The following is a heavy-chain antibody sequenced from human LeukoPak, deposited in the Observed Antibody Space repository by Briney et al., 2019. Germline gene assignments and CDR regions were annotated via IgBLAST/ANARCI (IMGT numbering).Heavy chain of an antibody. CDR1: GFTFSSYS. J-gene: IGHJ3*02. Sequence: GGSLRLSWAASGFTFSSYSMNWVRQAPGKGLEWVSSISSCSSYIYYADSVKGRFSISRDNANNSLYLQMNSQRAEDTAVYYCARFGAPHTYYYDSSGYRHDAFDIWGQGTMVTVSS. D-gene: IGHD3-22*01. CDR3: ARFGAPHTYYYDSSGYRHDAFDI. V-gene: IGHV3-21*01. CDR2: ISSCSSYI.